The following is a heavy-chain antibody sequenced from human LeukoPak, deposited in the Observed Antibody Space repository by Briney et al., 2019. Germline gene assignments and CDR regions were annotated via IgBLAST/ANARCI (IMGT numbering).Heavy chain of an antibody. V-gene: IGHV1-69*01. CDR3: ARGTYGSGRPRVQYYYYYYMDV. D-gene: IGHD3-10*01. Sequence: KAGGSLRLSCAASGFTFSSYAISWVRQAPGQGLEWMGGIIPIFGTANYAQKFQGRVTITADESTSTAYMELSSLRSEDTAVYYCARGTYGSGRPRVQYYYYYYMDVWGKGTTVTISS. J-gene: IGHJ6*03. CDR2: IIPIFGTA. CDR1: GFTFSSYA.